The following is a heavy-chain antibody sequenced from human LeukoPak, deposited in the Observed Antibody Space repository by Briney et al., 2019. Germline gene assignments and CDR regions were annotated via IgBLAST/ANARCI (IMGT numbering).Heavy chain of an antibody. J-gene: IGHJ2*01. CDR3: ARRMEMATTPKWYFDL. CDR2: ISSDGGST. Sequence: PGGSLRLSCAASGFTFSNYGMHWVRQAPGKGLEYVSAISSDGGSTYYANSVKGRFTISRDNSKNTLYLQMGSLRTEDMGVYYCARRMEMATTPKWYFDLWGRGTLVTVSS. V-gene: IGHV3-64*01. CDR1: GFTFSNYG. D-gene: IGHD5-24*01.